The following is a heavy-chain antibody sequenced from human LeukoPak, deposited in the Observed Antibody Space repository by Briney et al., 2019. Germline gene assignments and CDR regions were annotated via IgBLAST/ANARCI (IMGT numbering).Heavy chain of an antibody. J-gene: IGHJ4*02. CDR3: AKFPCLGGGGSCYPLFDY. Sequence: GGSLRLSCTTSGITFSNSWMSWVRQAPGKGLEWVATIRPDGSEGYYADSVRGRFTISRDNSKNSFYLQMNSLRAEDTAVYYCAKFPCLGGGGSCYPLFDYWGQGTLVTVSS. D-gene: IGHD2-15*01. CDR2: IRPDGSEG. CDR1: GITFSNSW. V-gene: IGHV3-7*03.